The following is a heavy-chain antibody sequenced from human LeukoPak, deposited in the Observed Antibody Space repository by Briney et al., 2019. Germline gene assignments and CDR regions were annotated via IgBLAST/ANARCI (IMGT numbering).Heavy chain of an antibody. D-gene: IGHD3-9*01. CDR1: GFTFSSYW. V-gene: IGHV3-7*01. Sequence: QSGGSLRLSCAASGFTFSSYWMSWVRHAPGKGLEWVANIKQDGSEKYYVDSVKGRFTISRDNAKNSLYLQMNSLRAEDTAVYYCARDLTYYDILTGYYAVCYFDYWGQGTLVTVSS. J-gene: IGHJ4*02. CDR3: ARDLTYYDILTGYYAVCYFDY. CDR2: IKQDGSEK.